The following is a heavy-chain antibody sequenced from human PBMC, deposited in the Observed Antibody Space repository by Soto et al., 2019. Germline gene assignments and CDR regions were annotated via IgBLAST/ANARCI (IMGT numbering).Heavy chain of an antibody. CDR1: GGSISSGDYY. J-gene: IGHJ5*02. D-gene: IGHD1-7*01. Sequence: QVQLQESGPGLVKPSQTLSLTCTVSGGSISSGDYYWSWIRQPPGKGLEWIGYIYYSGSTYYNPSLKSRVTISVDTSKNQFSLKLSSVTAADTAVYYCARSNWNYAVSIDWFDPWGQGTLVTVSS. V-gene: IGHV4-30-4*01. CDR3: ARSNWNYAVSIDWFDP. CDR2: IYYSGST.